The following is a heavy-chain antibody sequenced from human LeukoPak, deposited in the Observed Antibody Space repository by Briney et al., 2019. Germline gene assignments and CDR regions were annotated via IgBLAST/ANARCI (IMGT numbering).Heavy chain of an antibody. J-gene: IGHJ4*02. Sequence: GGSLRLSCAASGFTFSSYGMHWVRQAPGKGLEWVAFIRYDGSNKYYADSVKGRFTISRDNSKNTLYLQMNSLRAEDTAVYYCARDKLDRDSSGYGGYFDYWGQGTLVTVSS. D-gene: IGHD3-22*01. CDR1: GFTFSSYG. V-gene: IGHV3-30*02. CDR3: ARDKLDRDSSGYGGYFDY. CDR2: IRYDGSNK.